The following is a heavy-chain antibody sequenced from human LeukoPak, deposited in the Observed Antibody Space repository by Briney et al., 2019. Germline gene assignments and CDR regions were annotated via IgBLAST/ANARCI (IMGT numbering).Heavy chain of an antibody. CDR3: ARGGPYSSSWTYYFDY. V-gene: IGHV3-21*01. J-gene: IGHJ4*02. Sequence: GGSLRLSYAASGFTFSSYSMNWVRQAPGKGLEWGSSISSSSSYIYYADSVKGRFTISRDNAKNSLYLQMSGLRAEDTAVYYCARGGPYSSSWTYYFDYWGQGTLVAVSS. CDR1: GFTFSSYS. CDR2: ISSSSSYI. D-gene: IGHD6-13*01.